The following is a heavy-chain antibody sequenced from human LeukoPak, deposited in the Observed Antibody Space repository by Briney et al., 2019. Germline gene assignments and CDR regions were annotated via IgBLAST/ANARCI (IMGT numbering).Heavy chain of an antibody. CDR2: TYYRSQWYN. D-gene: IGHD5-18*01. Sequence: QTLSLTCAISGDSVSITSAAWNWIRQSPSRGLEWLGRTYYRSQWYNEYAISVKSRIATNPDTSKNQFSLQLHSVTPEDTAVYYCTTASGHTHGTYYFDYWAQGTLVTVSS. V-gene: IGHV6-1*01. CDR1: GDSVSITSAA. J-gene: IGHJ4*02. CDR3: TTASGHTHGTYYFDY.